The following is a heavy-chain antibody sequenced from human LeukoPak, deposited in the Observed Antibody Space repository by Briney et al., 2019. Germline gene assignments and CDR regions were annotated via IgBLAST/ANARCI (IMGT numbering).Heavy chain of an antibody. J-gene: IGHJ3*02. D-gene: IGHD1-26*01. CDR2: ISYDGSNK. V-gene: IGHV3-30*04. Sequence: PGRSLRLSCAASGFTFSSYAMHWVRQAPGKGLEWVAVISYDGSNKYYADSVKGRFTMSRDNSKNTLYLQMNSLRAEDTAVYYCARDKTYSGSSLGAFDIWGQGTMVTVSS. CDR1: GFTFSSYA. CDR3: ARDKTYSGSSLGAFDI.